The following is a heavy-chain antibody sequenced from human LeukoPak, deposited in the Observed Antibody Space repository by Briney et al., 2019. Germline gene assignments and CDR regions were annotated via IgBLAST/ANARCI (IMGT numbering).Heavy chain of an antibody. V-gene: IGHV3-23*01. CDR3: ARDRVDSSGYSGYYYYYGMDV. J-gene: IGHJ6*02. Sequence: GGSLRLSCAASGFTFSSYAMSWVRQAQGKGLEWVSAISGSGGSTYYADSVKGRFTISRDNSKNTLYLQMNSLRAEDTAVYYCARDRVDSSGYSGYYYYYGMDVWGQGTTVTVSS. D-gene: IGHD3-22*01. CDR2: ISGSGGST. CDR1: GFTFSSYA.